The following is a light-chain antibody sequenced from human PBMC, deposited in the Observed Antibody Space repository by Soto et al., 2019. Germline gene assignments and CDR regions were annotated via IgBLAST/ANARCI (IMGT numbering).Light chain of an antibody. Sequence: DIQMTQSPSSVSASVGDRVTITCRASERINTYLAWYQQQPGKAPKLLIYAASSLQSGVPSRFSGSGSGTEFTLTISNLQPEDFATYYCQQANSPPLTFXGGTKVDIK. CDR3: QQANSPPLT. V-gene: IGKV1-12*01. CDR1: ERINTY. J-gene: IGKJ4*01. CDR2: AAS.